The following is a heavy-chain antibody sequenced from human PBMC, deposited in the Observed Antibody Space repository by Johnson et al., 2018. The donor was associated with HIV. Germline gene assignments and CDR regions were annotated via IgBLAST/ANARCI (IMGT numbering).Heavy chain of an antibody. D-gene: IGHD3-3*01. CDR3: AKGYYDSSFGLDM. V-gene: IGHV3-33*06. J-gene: IGHJ3*02. Sequence: QEKLVESGGGVVQPGRSLRLSCAASGFTFSSYGMHWVRQAPGKGLEWVAVIWYDGSNKYYADSVKGRFTISRDNSKNTLYLQMNSLRAEDTAVYYCAKGYYDSSFGLDMWGQGTMVIVSS. CDR1: GFTFSSYG. CDR2: IWYDGSNK.